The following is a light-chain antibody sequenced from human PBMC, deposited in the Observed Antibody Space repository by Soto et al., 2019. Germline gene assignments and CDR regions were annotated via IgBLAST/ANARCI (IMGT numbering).Light chain of an antibody. CDR1: SSDVGAYNY. CDR2: DVT. CDR3: SSYTSTNTLYV. J-gene: IGLJ1*01. Sequence: QSALTQPASVSGSPGQSITISCTGTSSDVGAYNYVSWYQQYPGKAPKLLIYDVTNRPSGVSNRFSGSKSGTTASLTISGLQAEDEADYYCSSYTSTNTLYVFGTGTKLTVL. V-gene: IGLV2-14*01.